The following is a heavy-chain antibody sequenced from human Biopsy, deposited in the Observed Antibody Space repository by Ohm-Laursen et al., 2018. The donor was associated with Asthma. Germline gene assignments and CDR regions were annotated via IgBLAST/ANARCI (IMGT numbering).Heavy chain of an antibody. D-gene: IGHD3-22*01. J-gene: IGHJ4*02. V-gene: IGHV1-69*04. CDR1: GGSFSNFA. CDR2: ILTKFDIT. Sequence: ASVKVSCKASGGSFSNFAFSWVRQAPGHGLEWMGTILTKFDITSYAEKFRGRVTITADKSTSTTYMELSRLRSEDTAVYYCARSYDTDSYPVLVLDYWGQGTLVTVSS. CDR3: ARSYDTDSYPVLVLDY.